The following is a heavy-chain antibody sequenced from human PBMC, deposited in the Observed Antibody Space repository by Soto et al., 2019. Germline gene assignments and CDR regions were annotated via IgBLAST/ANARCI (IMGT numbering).Heavy chain of an antibody. D-gene: IGHD3-10*01. CDR2: TIPIFDTP. Sequence: SVKVSCKASGGTFGNYGISWLRQAPGQGLEWMGGTIPIFDTPHYAQKCRDRVTITADATSTAYMELTSLTSEDTATYYCARDREDGSGTKYNWFDSWGQGTLVTV. J-gene: IGHJ5*01. CDR1: GGTFGNYG. CDR3: ARDREDGSGTKYNWFDS. V-gene: IGHV1-69*13.